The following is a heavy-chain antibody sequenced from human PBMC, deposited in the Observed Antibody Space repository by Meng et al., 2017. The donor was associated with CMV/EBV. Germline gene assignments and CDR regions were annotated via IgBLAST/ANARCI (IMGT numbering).Heavy chain of an antibody. CDR1: GFTFSSYA. V-gene: IGHV3-23*01. D-gene: IGHD3-22*01. CDR3: AKDSGYLSSVLDY. CDR2: ISGSGGST. J-gene: IGHJ4*02. Sequence: GESLKISCAASGFTFSSYAMSWVRQAPGKGLEWVSAISGSGGSTYYADSVKGRFTISRDNSKNTLYLQMNSLRAEDTAVYYCAKDSGYLSSVLDYWGQGTLVTVSP.